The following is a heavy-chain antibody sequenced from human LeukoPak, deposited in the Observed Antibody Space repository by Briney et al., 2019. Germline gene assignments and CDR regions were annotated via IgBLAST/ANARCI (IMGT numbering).Heavy chain of an antibody. D-gene: IGHD4-11*01. J-gene: IGHJ4*02. CDR3: ARTIPYSKIDY. Sequence: PSETLSLTCSVSGGSISSYYWSWIRQPPGKGLEWIGSIYYSGSAYYNPSLKSRVTVSVDTSKNQFSLKLSSVTAADTAVYYCARTIPYSKIDYWGQGTLVTVSS. CDR2: IYYSGSA. V-gene: IGHV4-59*05. CDR1: GGSISSYY.